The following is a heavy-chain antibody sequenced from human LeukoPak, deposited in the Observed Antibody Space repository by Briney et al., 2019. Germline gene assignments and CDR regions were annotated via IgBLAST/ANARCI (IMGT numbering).Heavy chain of an antibody. CDR2: INPNSGGT. J-gene: IGHJ4*02. V-gene: IGHV1-2*02. CDR1: GYTFTSYG. CDR3: ARDFFVVVPAAPLYYFDY. D-gene: IGHD2-2*01. Sequence: GDSVKVSCKASGYTFTSYGITWVRQAPGQGLEWMGWINPNSGGTNYAQKFQGRVTMTRDTSISTAYMELSRLRSDDTAVYYCARDFFVVVPAAPLYYFDYWGQGTLVTVSS.